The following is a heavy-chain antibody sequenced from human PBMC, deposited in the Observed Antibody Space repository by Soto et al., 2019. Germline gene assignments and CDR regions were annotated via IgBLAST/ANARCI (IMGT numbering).Heavy chain of an antibody. V-gene: IGHV1-18*01. CDR1: GYSFDTFG. CDR2: ISIEKGDT. J-gene: IGHJ2*01. CDR3: ARCYCSVGSCFTCWHFDL. D-gene: IGHD2-15*01. Sequence: QVQVVQSGAEVKKPGASVKVACNASGYSFDTFGMSWVRQAPGQGLEWMGWISIEKGDTNSAQKFQERVTMTTHTSPSTAYMELRSLTSDETAVYYCARCYCSVGSCFTCWHFDLWGRGTQVTVAS.